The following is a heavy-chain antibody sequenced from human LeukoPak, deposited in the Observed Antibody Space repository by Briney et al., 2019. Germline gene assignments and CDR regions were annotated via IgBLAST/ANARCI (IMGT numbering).Heavy chain of an antibody. CDR1: GYTFTSYG. CDR2: ISAYNGNT. J-gene: IGHJ3*02. D-gene: IGHD3-10*01. Sequence: ASVKVSCKASGYTFTSYGISWVRQAPGQGLEWMGWISAYNGNTNYAQKLQGRVTMTTDTSVSTAYMELRSLRSDDTAVYYCARRINMVRGVSDAFDIWGQGTMVTVSS. CDR3: ARRINMVRGVSDAFDI. V-gene: IGHV1-18*04.